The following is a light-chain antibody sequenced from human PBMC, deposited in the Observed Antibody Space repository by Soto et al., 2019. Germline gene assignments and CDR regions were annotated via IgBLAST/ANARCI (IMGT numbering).Light chain of an antibody. CDR3: LQYGPGHPMYA. CDR1: QSLDSRY. J-gene: IGKJ2*01. Sequence: ENVLTQSPGTLSLSPGERVTLSCRTSQSLDSRYLAWYQQKPGQAPRLLIYGASNRATGIPDRFGGSGSGTYFTLTISVLQSDTFAVSDWLQYGPGHPMYAFGRGS. CDR2: GAS. V-gene: IGKV3-20*01.